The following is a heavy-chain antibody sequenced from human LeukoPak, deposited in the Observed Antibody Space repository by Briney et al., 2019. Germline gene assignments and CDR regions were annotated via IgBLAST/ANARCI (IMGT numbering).Heavy chain of an antibody. J-gene: IGHJ5*02. CDR3: ARGRGIYDYVWGTPYNWFDP. D-gene: IGHD3-16*01. CDR2: INHSGST. Sequence: SETLPLTCAVYGGSFSGYYWSWIRQPPGKGLEWIGEINHSGSTNYNPSLKSRVTISVDTSKNQFSLKLSSVTAADTAVYYCARGRGIYDYVWGTPYNWFDPWGQGTLVTVSS. CDR1: GGSFSGYY. V-gene: IGHV4-34*01.